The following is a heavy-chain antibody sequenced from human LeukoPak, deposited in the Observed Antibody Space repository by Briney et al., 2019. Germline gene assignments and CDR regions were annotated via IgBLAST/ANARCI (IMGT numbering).Heavy chain of an antibody. CDR3: ARGGIVVVPAPFDY. D-gene: IGHD2-2*01. J-gene: IGHJ4*02. CDR1: GGSISNYY. Sequence: SETLSLTCTVSGGSISNYYWSWIRQPPGKGLEWLGYIYYSGSTSYNPSLRSRVTISVDTSKKQFSLKLSSVTAADTAVYYCARGGIVVVPAPFDYWGQGTLVTVSS. CDR2: IYYSGST. V-gene: IGHV4-59*12.